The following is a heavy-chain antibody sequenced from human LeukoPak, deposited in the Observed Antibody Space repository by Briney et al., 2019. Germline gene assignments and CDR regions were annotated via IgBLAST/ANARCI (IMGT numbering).Heavy chain of an antibody. CDR2: LSYTGKT. V-gene: IGHV4-59*02. D-gene: IGHD5-18*01. CDR1: GASVSSSH. J-gene: IGHJ6*03. Sequence: SSETLSLTCAVSGASVSSSHWNWIRQFPGKGLECIACLSYTGKTDYNPSLTSRVTISVDTSKNQFSLKLSSVTAADTAVYYCARGGTGYGLYYYYYYYMDVWGKGTTVTVSS. CDR3: ARGGTGYGLYYYYYYYMDV.